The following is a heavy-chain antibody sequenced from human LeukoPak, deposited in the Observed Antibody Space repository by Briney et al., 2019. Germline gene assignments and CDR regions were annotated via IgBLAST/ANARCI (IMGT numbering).Heavy chain of an antibody. CDR2: IWYDGSNK. V-gene: IGHV3-33*01. D-gene: IGHD6-19*01. Sequence: GGSLRLSCAASGFTFSSYGMHWVRQAPGKGLGWVAVIWYDGSNKYYADSVKGRFTISRDNSKNTLYLQMNSLRAEDTAVYYCARDPSTIAVAGLDYWGQGTLVTVSS. J-gene: IGHJ4*02. CDR3: ARDPSTIAVAGLDY. CDR1: GFTFSSYG.